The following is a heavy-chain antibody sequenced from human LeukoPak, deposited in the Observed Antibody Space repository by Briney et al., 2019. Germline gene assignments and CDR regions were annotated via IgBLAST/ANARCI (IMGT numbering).Heavy chain of an antibody. V-gene: IGHV3-53*01. CDR3: ARVGGGSSWYQGYFDY. Sequence: GGSLRLSCAASGFTVSSNYMSWVRQAPGKGLEWVSVIYSGGSTYYADSVKGRFTISRDNSKNTLYLQMNSLRAEDTAVYYCARVGGGSSWYQGYFDYWGQGTLVTVSS. D-gene: IGHD6-13*01. CDR2: IYSGGST. CDR1: GFTVSSNY. J-gene: IGHJ4*02.